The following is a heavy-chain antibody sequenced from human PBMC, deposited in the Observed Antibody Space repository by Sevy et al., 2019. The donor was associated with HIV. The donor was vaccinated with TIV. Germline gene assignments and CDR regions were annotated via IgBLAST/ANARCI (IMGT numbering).Heavy chain of an antibody. CDR3: AREDIRVAGIGYYFNS. V-gene: IGHV3-33*01. D-gene: IGHD6-19*01. Sequence: GGSLRLSCAASGFSISGYGMHWVRQAPGKGLEWVAVIGYDGTNKEYADSVKGRFTISRDNSKNTLYLQMNSPRAEDTAVYYCAREDIRVAGIGYYFNSCGQGTLVTVSS. CDR1: GFSISGYG. CDR2: IGYDGTNK. J-gene: IGHJ4*02.